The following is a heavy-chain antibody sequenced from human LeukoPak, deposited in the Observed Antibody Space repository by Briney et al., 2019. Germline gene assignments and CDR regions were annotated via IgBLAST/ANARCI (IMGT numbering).Heavy chain of an antibody. CDR3: ARTIYSSSWYFDY. D-gene: IGHD6-13*01. V-gene: IGHV3-53*01. J-gene: IGHJ4*02. CDR2: IFSGGST. CDR1: GFTVSTNY. Sequence: PGGSLRLSCAASGFTVSTNYMSWVRQAPGKGLEWASIIFSGGSTYYADSVKGRFTISRENAKNSLYLQMNSLRAGDTAVYYCARTIYSSSWYFDYWGQGTLVTVSS.